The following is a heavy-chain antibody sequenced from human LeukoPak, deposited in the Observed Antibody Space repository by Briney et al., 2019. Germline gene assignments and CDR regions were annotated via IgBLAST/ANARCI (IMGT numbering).Heavy chain of an antibody. Sequence: GGSLRLSCAASGFTFDDYGMSWVRQAPGKGLEWVSGINWNGGSTGYADSVKGRFTISRDNAKNSLYLQMNSLGAEDTALYYCARGGNYDFWSGYWVLDYWGQGTLVTVSS. CDR1: GFTFDDYG. V-gene: IGHV3-20*04. CDR2: INWNGGST. J-gene: IGHJ4*02. D-gene: IGHD3-3*01. CDR3: ARGGNYDFWSGYWVLDY.